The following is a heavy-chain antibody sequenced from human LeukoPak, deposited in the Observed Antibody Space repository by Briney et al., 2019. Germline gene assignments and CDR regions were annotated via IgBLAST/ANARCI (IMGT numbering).Heavy chain of an antibody. V-gene: IGHV3-11*01. CDR1: GFTFNDYA. CDR3: ARPTSSIVGGF. CDR2: ISANGETI. Sequence: GGSLRLSCAASGFTFNDYAMSWVRQAPGKGLEWVACISANGETIYYADSVKGRFSISRDNARNSLYLQMNSLRVEDTAIYYCARPTSSIVGGFWGQGSLVTVSS. J-gene: IGHJ4*02. D-gene: IGHD1-26*01.